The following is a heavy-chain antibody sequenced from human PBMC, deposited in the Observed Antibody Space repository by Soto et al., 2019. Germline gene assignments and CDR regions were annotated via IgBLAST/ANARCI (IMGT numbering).Heavy chain of an antibody. CDR1: GGSMNNYL. D-gene: IGHD6-13*01. CDR3: ARGPFFAGQQPFDS. V-gene: IGHV4-59*01. Sequence: SETLSLTCTVSGGSMNNYLWSWIRQTPGGGLQWIGYIHVTGNTYHNPSLKSPVTISVDASKTQSSLTLSSVTAADTAVYYCARGPFFAGQQPFDSWGQGILVTVSS. J-gene: IGHJ4*02. CDR2: IHVTGNT.